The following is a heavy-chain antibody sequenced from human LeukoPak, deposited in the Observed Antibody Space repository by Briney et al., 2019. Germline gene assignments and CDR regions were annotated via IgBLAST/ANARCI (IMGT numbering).Heavy chain of an antibody. Sequence: GGSLRLSCAASGFSFSGYDMNWVRQAPGKGLEWVSYITSSSSTIYYADSLKGRFTIPRDNAKNSLYLQMNSLRAEDTAVYYCARGTSWFDYWGQGTLVTVSS. CDR1: GFSFSGYD. D-gene: IGHD2-2*01. J-gene: IGHJ5*01. V-gene: IGHV3-48*01. CDR3: ARGTSWFDY. CDR2: ITSSSSTI.